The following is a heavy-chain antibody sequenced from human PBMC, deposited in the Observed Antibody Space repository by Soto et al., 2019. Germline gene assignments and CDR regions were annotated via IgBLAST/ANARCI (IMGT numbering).Heavy chain of an antibody. Sequence: GGSLRLSCAASGFTFSDYYMSWVRQAPGKGLEWISYITPSGSTISYADSVKGRFTISRDNSRNTVYLQMSGLRVEDTAVFHCAKGLGNAKEVWGQGTTVTVSS. D-gene: IGHD2-8*01. J-gene: IGHJ6*02. CDR3: AKGLGNAKEV. CDR1: GFTFSDYY. V-gene: IGHV3-11*01. CDR2: ITPSGSTI.